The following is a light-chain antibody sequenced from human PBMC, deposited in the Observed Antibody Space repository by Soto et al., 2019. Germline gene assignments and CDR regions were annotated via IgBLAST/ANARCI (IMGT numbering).Light chain of an antibody. V-gene: IGKV3-11*01. CDR2: GAS. CDR3: QQYYSIPPT. CDR1: QSVSSY. J-gene: IGKJ4*01. Sequence: EIVLTQSPATLSLSPGERATLSCRASQSVSSYLAWYQQKPGQAPGLLLYGASNRASGIPDRFAGSGSGTDFTLTISSLQAEDVAVYYCQQYYSIPPTFGGGTKVDIK.